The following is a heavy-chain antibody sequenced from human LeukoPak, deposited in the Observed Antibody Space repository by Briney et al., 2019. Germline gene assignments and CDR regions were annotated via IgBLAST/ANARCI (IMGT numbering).Heavy chain of an antibody. V-gene: IGHV3-7*02. CDR1: GFTFSSHW. CDR2: IKDDGSEK. D-gene: IGHD3-3*01. CDR3: ARRGITISGVLVYHYSGLDV. J-gene: IGHJ6*02. Sequence: PGGSPRLSCAGSGFTFSSHWMNWVRQAPGKGLEWVASIKDDGSEKHFLDSVNGRFAISRDNAKNSLYLQMSSLRAEDTAVYYCARRGITISGVLVYHYSGLDVWGQGTTVTVSS.